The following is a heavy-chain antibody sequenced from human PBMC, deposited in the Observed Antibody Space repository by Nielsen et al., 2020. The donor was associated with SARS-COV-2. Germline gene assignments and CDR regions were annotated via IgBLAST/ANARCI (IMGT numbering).Heavy chain of an antibody. J-gene: IGHJ6*03. CDR3: ARGRDGGIYAYLHHMDV. D-gene: IGHD5-24*01. V-gene: IGHV4-59*12. CDR1: GGSISNYY. Sequence: SETLSLTCTVSGGSISNYYWSWIRQPPGKGLEWIGYIYYSGSTNYNPSLKSRVTISVDTSRRQFSLKMTSLTAADTAVYYCARGRDGGIYAYLHHMDVWGEGTAVTVSS. CDR2: IYYSGST.